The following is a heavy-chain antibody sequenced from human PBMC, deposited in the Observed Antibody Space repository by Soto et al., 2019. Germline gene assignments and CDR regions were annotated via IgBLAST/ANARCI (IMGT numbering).Heavy chain of an antibody. V-gene: IGHV4-59*08. Sequence: PSETLSLTCTVSGISITSSYWNWFRQSPGKGLEWIGQISDRGDINYNPPLESRVAVSTDTSKNQVSLTLTAVNAADTAVYFCARGRHWFGPGGQGTLVTVS. CDR1: GISITSSY. J-gene: IGHJ5*02. CDR2: ISDRGDI. CDR3: ARGRHWFGP.